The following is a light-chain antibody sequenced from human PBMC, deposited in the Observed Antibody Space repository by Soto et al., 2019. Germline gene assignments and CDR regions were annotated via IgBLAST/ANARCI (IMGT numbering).Light chain of an antibody. CDR1: QSVSSSY. V-gene: IGKV3-20*01. Sequence: EIVLTQSPGTLSLSPGERATLSCRASQSVSSSYLAWYQQKRGQARRLLIYGASSRATGIPDRFSGSGSGTDFTLTISRLEPEDFAVYYCQQYGSSPYTFGQGTKLEIK. J-gene: IGKJ2*01. CDR2: GAS. CDR3: QQYGSSPYT.